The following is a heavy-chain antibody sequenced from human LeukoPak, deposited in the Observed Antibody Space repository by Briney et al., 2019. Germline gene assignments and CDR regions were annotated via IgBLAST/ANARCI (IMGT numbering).Heavy chain of an antibody. CDR3: ARDLRKGDPFGY. CDR1: GFTFSSYG. D-gene: IGHD3-10*01. CDR2: ISYNGNNK. J-gene: IGHJ4*02. V-gene: IGHV3-30*03. Sequence: GGSLRLSCAASGFTFSSYGMHWVRQAPGKGLEWVAVISYNGNNKYYADSVEGRFTISRDNAKNSLYLQMNSLRAEDTAVYYCARDLRKGDPFGYWGQGTLVTVSS.